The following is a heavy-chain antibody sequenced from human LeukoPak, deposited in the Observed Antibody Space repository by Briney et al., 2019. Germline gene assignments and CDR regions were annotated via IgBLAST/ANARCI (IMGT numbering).Heavy chain of an antibody. CDR1: GFTFSSHW. CDR2: ISTDGSRP. Sequence: PGGSLRLSCAASGFTFSSHWMHWVRQAPGKGLVWVSGISTDGSRPRYADSVNSRFTISRDNAKNTLYLQMNSLRAEDTAVYFCVRDGQGSTPLDYWGQGTLVTVSS. J-gene: IGHJ4*02. V-gene: IGHV3-74*01. D-gene: IGHD2-15*01. CDR3: VRDGQGSTPLDY.